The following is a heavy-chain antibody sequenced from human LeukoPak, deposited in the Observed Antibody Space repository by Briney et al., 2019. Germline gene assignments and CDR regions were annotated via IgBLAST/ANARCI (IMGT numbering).Heavy chain of an antibody. CDR3: ASESYDFWSGYSLGMDV. CDR1: GGSISSYY. V-gene: IGHV4-4*07. J-gene: IGHJ6*02. D-gene: IGHD3-3*01. Sequence: PSETLSLTCTVSGGSISSYYWSWIRQPAGKGLEWIGRIYTSGSTNYNPSLKSRVTMSVDTSKNQFSLKLSSVTAADTAVYHCASESYDFWSGYSLGMDVWGQGTTVTVSS. CDR2: IYTSGST.